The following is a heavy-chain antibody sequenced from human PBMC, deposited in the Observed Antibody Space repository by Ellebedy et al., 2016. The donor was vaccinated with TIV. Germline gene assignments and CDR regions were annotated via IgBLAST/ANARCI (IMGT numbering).Heavy chain of an antibody. CDR3: TTSFYDYIWGTYRDTPDV. D-gene: IGHD3-16*02. V-gene: IGHV3-15*07. CDR1: GFIFTKAW. J-gene: IGHJ6*02. CDR2: IKSRPDGGTT. Sequence: GESLKISCAAFGFIFTKAWLSWVRQPPGKGLEWLGRIKSRPDGGTTAYAAPVEGRFTISRDDSKKTLYLQMSSLKTEDTAVYYCTTSFYDYIWGTYRDTPDVWGQGTTVSVAS.